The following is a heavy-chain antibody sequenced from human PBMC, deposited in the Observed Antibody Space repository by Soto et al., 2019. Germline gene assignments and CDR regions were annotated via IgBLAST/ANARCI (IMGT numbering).Heavy chain of an antibody. CDR2: ISAYNGNT. Sequence: ASVKVSCKASGYTCTSYGISWVRQAPGQGLEWMGWISAYNGNTNYAQKLQGRVTMTTDTYTSTAYMELRSLRSDDTAVYYCARARLSWVRYFDWSMGHIFLVYWAPGILITVSS. CDR1: GYTCTSYG. D-gene: IGHD3-9*01. CDR3: ARARLSWVRYFDWSMGHIFLVY. V-gene: IGHV1-18*04. J-gene: IGHJ4*02.